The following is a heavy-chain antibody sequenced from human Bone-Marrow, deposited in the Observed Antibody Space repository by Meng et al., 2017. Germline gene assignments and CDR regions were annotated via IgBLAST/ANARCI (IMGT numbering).Heavy chain of an antibody. CDR3: ARDRGGYWYFDL. J-gene: IGHJ2*01. V-gene: IGHV3-30*04. Sequence: GGSLRLSCAASGFTFSSYAMHWVRQAPGKGLEWVAVISYDGSNKYYADSVKGRFTFSRDNAKNSLYLQMNSWRAEDTALYYCARDRGGYWYFDLWGRGTLVTVSS. D-gene: IGHD3-10*01. CDR2: ISYDGSNK. CDR1: GFTFSSYA.